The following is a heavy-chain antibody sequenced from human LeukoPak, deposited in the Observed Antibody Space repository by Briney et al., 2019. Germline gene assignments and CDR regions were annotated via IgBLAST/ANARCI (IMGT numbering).Heavy chain of an antibody. V-gene: IGHV3-30-3*01. CDR1: GFIFSTYA. J-gene: IGHJ4*02. CDR2: ISYDGDNK. CDR3: ARDPNCGADCDSGFHY. Sequence: GGSLRLSCAASGFIFSTYAMHWVRQAPGKGLEWVAVISYDGDNKYYADSVKGRVTISRDNSKNTLYLQMNSLRTEDTAVYYCARDPNCGADCDSGFHYWGQGTLVTVSS. D-gene: IGHD2-21*02.